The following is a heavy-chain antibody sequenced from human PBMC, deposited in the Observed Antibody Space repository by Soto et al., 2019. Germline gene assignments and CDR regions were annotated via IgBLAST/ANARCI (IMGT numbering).Heavy chain of an antibody. J-gene: IGHJ4*01. CDR3: ARVVKAGDYGDYGRYYFDY. CDR2: ISAYSGNT. Sequence: ASVKVSCKASGYTFTTYGITWVRQAPGQGLEWMGWISAYSGNTNYAQKLQGRLTVTTDTSTNTAYMDLRSLRSDDTAVYYCARVVKAGDYGDYGRYYFDYWGQGTLVTVSS. D-gene: IGHD4-17*01. V-gene: IGHV1-18*04. CDR1: GYTFTTYG.